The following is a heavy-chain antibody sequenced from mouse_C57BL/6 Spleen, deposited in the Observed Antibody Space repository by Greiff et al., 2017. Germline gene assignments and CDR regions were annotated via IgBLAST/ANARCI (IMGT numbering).Heavy chain of an antibody. CDR2: IRNKANGYTT. V-gene: IGHV7-3*01. CDR1: GFTFTDYY. CDR3: ARFPYGNYGYYAMDY. D-gene: IGHD2-1*01. J-gene: IGHJ4*01. Sequence: EVMLVESGGGLVQPGGSLSLSCAASGFTFTDYYMSWVRQPPGKALEWLGFIRNKANGYTTEYSASVKGRFTISRDNSQSILYLQMNALRAEDSATYYCARFPYGNYGYYAMDYWGQGTSVTVSS.